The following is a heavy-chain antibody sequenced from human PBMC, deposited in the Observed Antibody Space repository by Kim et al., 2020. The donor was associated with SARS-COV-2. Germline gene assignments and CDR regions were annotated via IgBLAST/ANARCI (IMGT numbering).Heavy chain of an antibody. Sequence: DSVKGRLNISRDNAKNSLYLQMNSLGAEDTAVYYCARDTYYYDSSGYIDYWGQGTLVTVSS. J-gene: IGHJ4*02. V-gene: IGHV3-21*01. D-gene: IGHD3-22*01. CDR3: ARDTYYYDSSGYIDY.